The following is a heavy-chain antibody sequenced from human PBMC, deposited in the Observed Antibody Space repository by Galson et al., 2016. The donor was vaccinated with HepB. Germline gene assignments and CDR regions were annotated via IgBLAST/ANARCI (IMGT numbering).Heavy chain of an antibody. CDR3: ARPNSGGRYMLFAGFDI. Sequence: SVKVSCKASGYTFTDYYLHWVRQASGQGPEWMGRIIPSTGGTNYAQKFQDRVTMTRDTSISTAYMDLSGLKSDDTAVYYCARPNSGGRYMLFAGFDIWGQGTMVTVSS. CDR1: GYTFTDYY. CDR2: IIPSTGGT. J-gene: IGHJ3*02. D-gene: IGHD6-19*01. V-gene: IGHV1-2*06.